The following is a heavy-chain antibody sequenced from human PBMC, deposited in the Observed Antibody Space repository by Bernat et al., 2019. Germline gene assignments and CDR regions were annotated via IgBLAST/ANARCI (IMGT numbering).Heavy chain of an antibody. J-gene: IGHJ6*02. CDR1: GGSFSGYY. D-gene: IGHD1-26*01. Sequence: QVQLQQWGAGLLKPSETLSLTCAVYGGSFSGYYWSWIRQPPGKGLEWIGEINHSGSTNYNPSLRSRVTISVDTSKNQFSLKLSSVTAADTAVYYCAGRIEGATSPNPGMDVWGQGTTVTVSS. CDR2: INHSGST. CDR3: AGRIEGATSPNPGMDV. V-gene: IGHV4-34*01.